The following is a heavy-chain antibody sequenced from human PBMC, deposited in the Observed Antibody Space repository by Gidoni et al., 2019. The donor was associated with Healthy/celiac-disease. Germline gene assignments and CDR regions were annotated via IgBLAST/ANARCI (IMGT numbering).Heavy chain of an antibody. V-gene: IGHV4-31*03. Sequence: QVQLQESVPGLVKPSQTLSLTCTVSGGSISSGGYYWSWIRQHPGKGREWIGYIYYSGSTYYNPSLKSRVTISVDTSKNQCSLKLSSVTDADTAVYYCARELQELERRIDYWGQGTLVTVSS. CDR3: ARELQELERRIDY. J-gene: IGHJ4*02. D-gene: IGHD1-1*01. CDR1: GGSISSGGYY. CDR2: IYYSGST.